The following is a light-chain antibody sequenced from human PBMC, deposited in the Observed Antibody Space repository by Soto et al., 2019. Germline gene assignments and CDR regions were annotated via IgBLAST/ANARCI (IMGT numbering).Light chain of an antibody. Sequence: EIVMTQSPDSLALSLGERASIRXKSSQTVVYSAKIKNYLDWYQQKPEQPXKLLIYWASARESGVPERFSGSGSGTDFTLTISRLEPEDLAVYECQQYGSSPTFGGGTKVDIK. CDR3: QQYGSSPT. CDR1: QTVVYSAKIKNY. V-gene: IGKV4-1*01. J-gene: IGKJ4*01. CDR2: WAS.